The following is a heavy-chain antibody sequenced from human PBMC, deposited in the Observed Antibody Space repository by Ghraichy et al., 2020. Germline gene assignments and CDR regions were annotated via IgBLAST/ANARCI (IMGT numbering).Heavy chain of an antibody. Sequence: GGSLRLSCAASGFTFSSYSMKWVRQAPGKGLEWVSSISSSSSYIYYADSVKGRFTISRDNAKNSLYLQMNSLRAEDTAVYYCAREYSSNSYFDYWGQGTLVTVSS. V-gene: IGHV3-21*01. CDR1: GFTFSSYS. CDR2: ISSSSSYI. J-gene: IGHJ4*02. CDR3: AREYSSNSYFDY. D-gene: IGHD6-13*01.